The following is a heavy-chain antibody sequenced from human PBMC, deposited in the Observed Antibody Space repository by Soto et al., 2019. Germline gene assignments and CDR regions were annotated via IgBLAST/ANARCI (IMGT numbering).Heavy chain of an antibody. V-gene: IGHV1-69*06. Sequence: SVKVSCKASGGTFSSYAISWVRQAPGQGLEWMGGIIPIFGTANYAQKFQGRVTITADKSTSTAYMELSSLRSEDTAVYYCAGKRYCSSTSCYNNYYYGMDVWGQGTTVTVSS. CDR3: AGKRYCSSTSCYNNYYYGMDV. CDR2: IIPIFGTA. D-gene: IGHD2-2*02. CDR1: GGTFSSYA. J-gene: IGHJ6*02.